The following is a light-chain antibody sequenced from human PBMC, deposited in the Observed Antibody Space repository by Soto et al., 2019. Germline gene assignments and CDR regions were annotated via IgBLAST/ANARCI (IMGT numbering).Light chain of an antibody. CDR2: DAS. CDR1: QDMSKY. CDR3: QQYDNLPSWT. Sequence: DIQMTQSPSSLSASVGDRVTITCQASQDMSKYVNWYQQKPGKAPKLLIYDASNLETGVRSRFSGSGSGTDFTFTISSLQPEDIATYYCQQYDNLPSWTFGQGTKVEIK. J-gene: IGKJ1*01. V-gene: IGKV1-33*01.